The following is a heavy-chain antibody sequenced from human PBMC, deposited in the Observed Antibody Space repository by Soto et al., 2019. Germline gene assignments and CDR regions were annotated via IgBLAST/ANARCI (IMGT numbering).Heavy chain of an antibody. J-gene: IGHJ4*02. D-gene: IGHD4-17*01. CDR2: ISGSGGST. Sequence: GGSLRLSCAASGFTFSSYAIIWVRQAPGKGLEWVSAISGSGGSTYYADSVKGRFTISRDNSKNTLSLQMNSLRAEDTAVYYCAKVASYGDYPDYWGQGTLVTVSS. V-gene: IGHV3-23*01. CDR3: AKVASYGDYPDY. CDR1: GFTFSSYA.